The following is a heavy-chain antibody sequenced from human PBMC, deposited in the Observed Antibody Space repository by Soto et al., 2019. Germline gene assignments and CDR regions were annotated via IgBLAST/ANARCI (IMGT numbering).Heavy chain of an antibody. V-gene: IGHV3-23*01. CDR2: IRDSGGST. J-gene: IGHJ4*02. Sequence: EVQLLESGGGLVQPGGSLRLSCAASGFTFSSYAMSWVRQAPGKGLEWVSVIRDSGGSTYYADSVKGRFTISRDNSENTLYLQMNSLIHEDTAVYYCAKDAVTYYYGSGSYYNPYYFDYWGQGTLVTVSS. D-gene: IGHD3-10*01. CDR3: AKDAVTYYYGSGSYYNPYYFDY. CDR1: GFTFSSYA.